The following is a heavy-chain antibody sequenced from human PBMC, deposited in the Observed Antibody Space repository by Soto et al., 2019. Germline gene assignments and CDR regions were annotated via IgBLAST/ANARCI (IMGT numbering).Heavy chain of an antibody. D-gene: IGHD3-22*01. CDR1: GFTFSSYS. CDR2: ISSSSSYI. V-gene: IGHV3-21*01. J-gene: IGHJ6*02. Sequence: EVQLVESGGGLVKPGGSLRLSCAASGFTFSSYSINWVRQAPGKGLEWVSSISSSSSYIYYADSVKGRFTISGDNAKNARHLQMNSLRAEDTAVYYCARDTYYDSSGYFYYYYGMDVWGQGTTVTVSS. CDR3: ARDTYYDSSGYFYYYYGMDV.